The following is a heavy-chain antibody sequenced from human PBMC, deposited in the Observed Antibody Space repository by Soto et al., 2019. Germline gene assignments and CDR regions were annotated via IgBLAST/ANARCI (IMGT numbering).Heavy chain of an antibody. J-gene: IGHJ4*02. D-gene: IGHD6-13*01. CDR3: AAYSGSWPFDY. Sequence: SETLSLTCAVSGGSISSDNCWNWVRQPPGKGLEWIGNIYHSGSTNYSPSLRSRVTISVDKSKNQFSLKLNSMTAADTAVYYCAAYSGSWPFDYWGQGTLVTVSS. CDR2: IYHSGST. V-gene: IGHV4-4*02. CDR1: GGSISSDNC.